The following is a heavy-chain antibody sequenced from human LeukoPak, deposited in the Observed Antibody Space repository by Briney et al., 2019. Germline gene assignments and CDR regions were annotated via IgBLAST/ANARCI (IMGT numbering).Heavy chain of an antibody. CDR1: EFTFSSYA. CDR3: AKDSSGWSHIYMDV. Sequence: GGSLRLSCAASEFTFSSYAMTWVRQAPGKGLEWVSGISSGGASTYYADSVKGRFSISRDNSKNTMYLQMNSLRAEDPAIYYCAKDSSGWSHIYMDVWGKGTTVTVSS. CDR2: ISSGGAST. J-gene: IGHJ6*03. D-gene: IGHD6-19*01. V-gene: IGHV3-23*01.